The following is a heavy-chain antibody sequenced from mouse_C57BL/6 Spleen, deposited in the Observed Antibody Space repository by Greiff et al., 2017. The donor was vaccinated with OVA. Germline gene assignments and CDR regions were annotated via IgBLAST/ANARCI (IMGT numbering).Heavy chain of an antibody. CDR2: INPNYGTT. CDR1: GYSFTDYN. Sequence: LVESGPELVKPGASVKISCKASGYSFTDYNMNWVKQSNGKSLEWIGVINPNYGTTSYNQKFKGKATLTVDQSSSTAYMQLNSLTSEDSAVYYCARSDYSNYGWYFDVWGTGTTVTVSS. V-gene: IGHV1-39*01. D-gene: IGHD2-5*01. J-gene: IGHJ1*03. CDR3: ARSDYSNYGWYFDV.